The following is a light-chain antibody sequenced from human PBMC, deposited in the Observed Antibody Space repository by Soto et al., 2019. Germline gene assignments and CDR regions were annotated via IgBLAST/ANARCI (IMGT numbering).Light chain of an antibody. Sequence: DIQMTQSPSAMSASVGDRVTITCRASQGISNHLVWFQQKPGKVPKRLIYDASSLHTGVPSRFSGSGAGTDFTLTISSLQPEDFATYYCLQHTNFPLTFGQGTRLE. J-gene: IGKJ5*01. CDR3: LQHTNFPLT. CDR1: QGISNH. CDR2: DAS. V-gene: IGKV1-17*03.